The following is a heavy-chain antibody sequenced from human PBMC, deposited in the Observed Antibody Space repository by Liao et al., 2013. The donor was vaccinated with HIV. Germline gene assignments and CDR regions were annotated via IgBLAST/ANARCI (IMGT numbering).Heavy chain of an antibody. D-gene: IGHD2-2*01. CDR1: GDSIGSDSPY. Sequence: QLQLREWAPPGLVKPSETLSLTCTVSGDSIGSDSPYWGWIRQSPGRGLEWIGTIYYSGTTYYNPSLKSRVTISVDTSKNQFSLKLSSVTAADTAVYYCARDFQSRARYQLPQFDYWGQGTLVTVSS. J-gene: IGHJ4*02. V-gene: IGHV4-39*07. CDR3: ARDFQSRARYQLPQFDY. CDR2: IYYSGTT.